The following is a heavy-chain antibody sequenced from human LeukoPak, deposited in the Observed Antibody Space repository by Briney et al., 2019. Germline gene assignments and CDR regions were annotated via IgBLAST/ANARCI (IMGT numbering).Heavy chain of an antibody. D-gene: IGHD3-10*01. CDR2: IYTGGNT. CDR1: GGSISDYY. J-gene: IGHJ4*02. Sequence: SETLSLTCTVSGGSISDYYWSWIRQPAGKGLEWIGHIYTGGNTNYNPSLESRVTMSVDTSKNQFSLKLSSVTAADTAVYYCARGGSGSYSLPFDYWGQGTLVTVSS. V-gene: IGHV4-4*07. CDR3: ARGGSGSYSLPFDY.